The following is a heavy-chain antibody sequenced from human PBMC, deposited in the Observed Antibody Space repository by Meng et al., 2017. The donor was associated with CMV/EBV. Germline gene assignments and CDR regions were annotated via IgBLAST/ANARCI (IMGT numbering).Heavy chain of an antibody. CDR1: GFTFSSYA. D-gene: IGHD6-6*01. Sequence: GESLKISCAASGFTFSSYAMHWVRQAPGKGLEWVAVISYDGSNKYYADSVKGRFTISRDNSKNTLYLQMNSLRAEDTAMYYCAREVVREESWFDPWGQGALVTVSS. J-gene: IGHJ5*02. CDR2: ISYDGSNK. V-gene: IGHV3-30-3*01. CDR3: AREVVREESWFDP.